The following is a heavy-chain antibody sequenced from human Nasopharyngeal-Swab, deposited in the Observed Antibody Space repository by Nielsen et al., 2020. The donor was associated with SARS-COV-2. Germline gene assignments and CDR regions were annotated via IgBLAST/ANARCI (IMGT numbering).Heavy chain of an antibody. J-gene: IGHJ4*02. CDR2: ISGSGGST. Sequence: GESLKISCAASGFTFSSYAMSWVRQAPGKGLEWVSAISGSGGSTYYADSVKGRFTISRDNAKNSLYLQMNSLRVEDTAVYNCAREGRDGFDYWGQGTLVTVSS. V-gene: IGHV3-23*01. CDR3: AREGRDGFDY. D-gene: IGHD5-24*01. CDR1: GFTFSSYA.